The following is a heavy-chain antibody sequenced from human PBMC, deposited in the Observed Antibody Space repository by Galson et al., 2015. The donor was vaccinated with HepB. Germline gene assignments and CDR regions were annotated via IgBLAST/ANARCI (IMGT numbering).Heavy chain of an antibody. CDR2: IKQDGSEK. V-gene: IGHV3-7*03. CDR1: GFTFSSYW. Sequence: SLRLSCAASGFTFSSYWMSWVRQAPGKGLEWVADIKQDGSEKYYVDSVKGRFTISRDNAKNSLYLQMNSLRAEDTAVYYCARERWWKWWPQSDAFDIWGQGTMVTVSS. D-gene: IGHD2-15*01. J-gene: IGHJ3*02. CDR3: ARERWWKWWPQSDAFDI.